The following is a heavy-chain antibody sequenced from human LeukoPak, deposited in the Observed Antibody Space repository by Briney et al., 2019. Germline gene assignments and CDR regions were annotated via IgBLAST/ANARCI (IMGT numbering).Heavy chain of an antibody. CDR1: GFTFNDYA. Sequence: GGSLRLSCAASGFTFNDYAINWVRKAPGKGLNWVSVISGGTGGSTYYADSVKGRFTISRDNSKNTLYLQMNSLRAEDTAVYYCAKRGSSSWTQFDYWGQGTLVTVSS. CDR2: ISGGTGGST. D-gene: IGHD6-13*01. V-gene: IGHV3-23*01. CDR3: AKRGSSSWTQFDY. J-gene: IGHJ4*02.